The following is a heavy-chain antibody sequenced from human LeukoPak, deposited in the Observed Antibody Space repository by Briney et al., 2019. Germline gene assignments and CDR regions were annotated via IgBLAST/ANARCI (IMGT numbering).Heavy chain of an antibody. CDR1: GYTFTSYD. CDR2: INPNSGGT. CDR3: ARDLSGSYSY. J-gene: IGHJ4*02. V-gene: IGHV1-2*02. Sequence: ASVKVSCKASGYTFTSYDINWVRQAPGQGLEWMGWINPNSGGTNYAQKFQGRVTMTRDTSISTAYMELSRLRSDDTAVYYCARDLSGSYSYWGQGTLVTVSS. D-gene: IGHD1-26*01.